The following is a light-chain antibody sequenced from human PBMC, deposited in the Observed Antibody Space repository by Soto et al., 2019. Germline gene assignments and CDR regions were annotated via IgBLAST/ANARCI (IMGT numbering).Light chain of an antibody. CDR1: SSDVGGYNY. CDR3: SSYTSSSTLLNV. J-gene: IGLJ1*01. CDR2: DVS. V-gene: IGLV2-14*01. Sequence: QSVLTQPASVSGSPGQSITISCTGTSSDVGGYNYVSWYQQHPGKAPKLMIYDVSNRPSGVSNRFSGSKSGNTASLTISGLRAEDEADYYCSSYTSSSTLLNVFGTGTKVTVL.